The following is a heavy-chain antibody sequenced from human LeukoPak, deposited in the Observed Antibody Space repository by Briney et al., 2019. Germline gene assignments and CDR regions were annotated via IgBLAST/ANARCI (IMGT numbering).Heavy chain of an antibody. CDR2: INTDGSST. Sequence: PRRSLRLSCAASRFTLTSFCMHWVRPAPGEGLVWVLRINTDGSSTNYADSVKGRFTISRDNAKNTLYLQMNSLRADDTAVYYCASLIAAGPSPNFDYWGQGTLVTVSS. D-gene: IGHD6-25*01. CDR1: RFTLTSFC. CDR3: ASLIAAGPSPNFDY. V-gene: IGHV3-74*01. J-gene: IGHJ4*02.